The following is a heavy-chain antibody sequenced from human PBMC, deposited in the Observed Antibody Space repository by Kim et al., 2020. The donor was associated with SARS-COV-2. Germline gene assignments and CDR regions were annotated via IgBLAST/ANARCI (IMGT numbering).Heavy chain of an antibody. J-gene: IGHJ4*02. Sequence: GGSLRLSCAASGFTFSSYSMNWVRQAPGKGLEWVSSISSSSRYIYYADSVKGRFTISRDNAKNSLYLQMNSLRAEDTAVYYCARTVLINYDFWSGYYNDPGYWGQVRRVTVS. CDR1: GFTFSSYS. CDR3: ARTVLINYDFWSGYYNDPGY. CDR2: ISSSSRYI. V-gene: IGHV3-21*01. D-gene: IGHD3-3*01.